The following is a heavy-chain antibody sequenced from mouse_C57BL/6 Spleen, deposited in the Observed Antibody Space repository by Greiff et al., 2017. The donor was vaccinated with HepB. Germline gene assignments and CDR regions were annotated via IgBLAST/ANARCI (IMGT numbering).Heavy chain of an antibody. D-gene: IGHD1-1*01. CDR3: ARSYYYGSFDY. J-gene: IGHJ2*01. Sequence: EVKLEESGGGLVQPGGSLSLSCAASGFTFTDYYMSWVRQPPGKALEWLGFIRNKANGYTTEYSASVKGRFTISRDNSQSILYLQMNALRAEDSATYYCARSYYYGSFDYWGQGTTLTVSS. CDR2: IRNKANGYTT. CDR1: GFTFTDYY. V-gene: IGHV7-3*01.